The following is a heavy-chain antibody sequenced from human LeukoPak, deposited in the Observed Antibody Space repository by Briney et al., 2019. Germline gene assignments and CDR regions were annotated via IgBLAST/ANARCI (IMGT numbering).Heavy chain of an antibody. Sequence: GGSLRLSCAASGFTFSSYSMNWVRQAPGKRLEWVSYISSSSSTIYYADSVKGRFTISRDNAKNSLYLQMNSLRDEDTAVYYCARDQLRDSGSYYGLAWGQGTLVTVSS. V-gene: IGHV3-48*02. J-gene: IGHJ4*02. CDR2: ISSSSSTI. CDR1: GFTFSSYS. CDR3: ARDQLRDSGSYYGLA. D-gene: IGHD1-26*01.